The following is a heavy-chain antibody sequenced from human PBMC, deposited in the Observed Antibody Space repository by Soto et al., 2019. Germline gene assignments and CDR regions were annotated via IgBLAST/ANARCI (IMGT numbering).Heavy chain of an antibody. CDR1: GGTFSSYA. V-gene: IGHV1-69*01. J-gene: IGHJ6*02. Sequence: QVQLVQSGAEVKKPGSSVKVSCKASGGTFSSYAISWVRQAPGQGLEWMGGIIPISDTTNYAQKFQGRVTITADESTSTAYMELSSLRSEDTAVYYSARSQVGSTSLEIYYYYYYGRDVWGQGTTVTVSS. CDR3: ARSQVGSTSLEIYYYYYYGRDV. D-gene: IGHD2-2*01. CDR2: IIPISDTT.